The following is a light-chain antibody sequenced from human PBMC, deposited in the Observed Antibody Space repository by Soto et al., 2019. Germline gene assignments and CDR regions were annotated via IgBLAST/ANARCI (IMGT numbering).Light chain of an antibody. J-gene: IGKJ1*01. CDR3: QQLNSYPRT. CDR2: GAS. V-gene: IGKV1-9*01. CDR1: QGISTY. Sequence: DIQLTQSPSFLSASVGDRVTITCRAGQGISTYLVWYQQKPGKAPKILIYGASTLQSGVPSRFTGSGSGAEFTLTISSLQPDDFATYYCQQLNSYPRTFGQGTKVDI.